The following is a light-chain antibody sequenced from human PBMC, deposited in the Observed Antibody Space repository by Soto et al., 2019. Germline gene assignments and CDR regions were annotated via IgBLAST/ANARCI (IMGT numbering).Light chain of an antibody. CDR1: ENVSSY. J-gene: IGKJ1*01. CDR2: DAS. CDR3: HQRSSWPRGS. V-gene: IGKV3-11*01. Sequence: EVVLTQSPGTLSFSPGERATLSCRASENVSSYLAWYQQKPGQGPRLLIYDASNRATGVSARFSGSGSGTDFTLTISSLETEDFAVYYCHQRSSWPRGSFGQGTKV.